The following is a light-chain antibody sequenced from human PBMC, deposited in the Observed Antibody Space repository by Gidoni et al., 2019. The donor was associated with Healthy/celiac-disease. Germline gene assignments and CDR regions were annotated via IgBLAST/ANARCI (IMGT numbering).Light chain of an antibody. CDR2: AAS. CDR3: QKYNSAPWT. CDR1: QGISNY. Sequence: DIQMTQSPSSLSASVGDRVTLTCRASQGISNYLAWYQQKPGKVPKLLIYAASTLQSGVPSRFSGSGSGTDFTLTTSSLQPEDVATYYCQKYNSAPWTFGQGTKVEIK. J-gene: IGKJ1*01. V-gene: IGKV1-27*01.